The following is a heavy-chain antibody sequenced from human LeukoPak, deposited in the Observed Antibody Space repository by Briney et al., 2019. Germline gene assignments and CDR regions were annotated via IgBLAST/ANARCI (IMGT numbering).Heavy chain of an antibody. V-gene: IGHV3-23*01. D-gene: IGHD6-6*01. J-gene: IGHJ4*02. CDR3: AKDGGYSSSSGLDY. CDR1: GFTVSNKY. Sequence: GGSLRLSCAASGFTVSNKYMTWVRQAPGKGLEWVSAISGSGGSTYYADSVKGRFTISRDNSKNTLYLQMNSLRAEDTAVYYCAKDGGYSSSSGLDYWGQGTLVTVSS. CDR2: ISGSGGST.